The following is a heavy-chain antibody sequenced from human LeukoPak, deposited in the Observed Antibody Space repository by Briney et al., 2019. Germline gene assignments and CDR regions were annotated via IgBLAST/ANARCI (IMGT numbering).Heavy chain of an antibody. CDR3: AKGTLGQCSGSRCYPFDY. CDR1: GFTFTTYA. CDR2: ITGNGVDT. V-gene: IGHV3-23*01. D-gene: IGHD2-15*01. Sequence: GGSLRLSCAASGFTFTTYAMTWVRQAPGEGLECVSVITGNGVDTAYADSVQGRFTISRDNSKNTLYLQMNSLRAEDTAVYYCAKGTLGQCSGSRCYPFDYWGQGTLVTVSS. J-gene: IGHJ4*02.